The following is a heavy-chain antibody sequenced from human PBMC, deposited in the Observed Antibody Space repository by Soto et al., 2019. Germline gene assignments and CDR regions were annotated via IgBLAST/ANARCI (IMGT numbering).Heavy chain of an antibody. CDR3: ARNEGSTTTFDY. J-gene: IGHJ4*02. V-gene: IGHV1-69*06. CDR1: GGSFSSYT. D-gene: IGHD5-12*01. Sequence: QVQLVQSGAEVRKPGSSVKVSCKASGGSFSSYTINWVRKAPGQGLEWMGGIVPIFGTTYYAQNFQGRVTITADKSTSKAYMELSSLRSEDTALFYGARNEGSTTTFDYWGQGTLVTVSS. CDR2: IVPIFGTT.